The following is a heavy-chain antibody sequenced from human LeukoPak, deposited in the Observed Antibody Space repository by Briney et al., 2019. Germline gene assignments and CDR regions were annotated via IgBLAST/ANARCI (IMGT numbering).Heavy chain of an antibody. CDR2: IYYSGST. V-gene: IGHV4-59*01. J-gene: IGHJ4*02. CDR1: GGSISSYY. D-gene: IGHD6-19*01. CDR3: ARGAVTSLDY. Sequence: PSETLSLTCTVSGGSISSYYWSWIRRPPGKGLEWIGYIYYSGSTNYNPSLKSRVTISVDTSKNQFSLKLSSVTAADTAVYYCARGAVTSLDYWGQGTLVTVSS.